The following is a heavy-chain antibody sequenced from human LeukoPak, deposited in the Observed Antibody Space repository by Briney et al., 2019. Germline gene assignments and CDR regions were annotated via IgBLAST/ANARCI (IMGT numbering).Heavy chain of an antibody. CDR3: ARHIAARPFDY. Sequence: ASVKVSCNASGYTFTENGIAWVRQAPGQGLEWMGWISGYNGKKLYAQNFQGRVTLTTDTPTSTAFMEVRSLTSDDTAVYYCARHIAARPFDYWGQGTLVTVSS. D-gene: IGHD6-6*01. V-gene: IGHV1-18*01. CDR2: ISGYNGKK. J-gene: IGHJ4*02. CDR1: GYTFTENG.